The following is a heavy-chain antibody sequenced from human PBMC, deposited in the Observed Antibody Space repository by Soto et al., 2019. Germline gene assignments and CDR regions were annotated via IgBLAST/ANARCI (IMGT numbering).Heavy chain of an antibody. J-gene: IGHJ6*02. V-gene: IGHV3-48*04. CDR3: ARGQWGLDV. Sequence: GGSLGLSCAASGFTFSSYSLNWVRQAPGKGLEWVSYYVDSVKGRFTISRDNAKNSLYLQMNSLRAEDTAVYYCARGQWGLDVWGQGTTVTVSS. CDR1: GFTFSSYS. D-gene: IGHD6-19*01.